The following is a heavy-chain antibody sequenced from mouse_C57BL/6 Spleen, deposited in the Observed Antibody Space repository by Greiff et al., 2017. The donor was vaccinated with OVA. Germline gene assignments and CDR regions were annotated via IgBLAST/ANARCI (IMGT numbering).Heavy chain of an antibody. V-gene: IGHV1-42*01. J-gene: IGHJ2*01. D-gene: IGHD1-1*01. CDR3: ARGIYYYGSSPYYFDY. Sequence: VQLQQSGPELVKPGASVKISCKASGYSFTGYYMNWVKQSPEKSLEWIGEINPSTGGTTYNQKFKAKATLTVDKSSSTAYMQLKSLTSEDSAVYYCARGIYYYGSSPYYFDYWGQGTTLTVSS. CDR2: INPSTGGT. CDR1: GYSFTGYY.